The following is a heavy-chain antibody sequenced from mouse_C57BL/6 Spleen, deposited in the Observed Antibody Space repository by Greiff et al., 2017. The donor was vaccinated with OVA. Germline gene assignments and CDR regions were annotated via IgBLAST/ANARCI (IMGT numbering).Heavy chain of an antibody. J-gene: IGHJ2*01. CDR2: IDPSDSET. D-gene: IGHD1-1*01. V-gene: IGHV1-52*01. CDR1: GYTFTSYW. Sequence: QVQLQQPGAELVRPGSSVKLSCKASGYTFTSYWMHWVKQRPIQGLEWIGNIDPSDSETHYNQQFKDKATLTVDKSSSTAYRQLSSLTSEDSAVYYCAKGGYYGSSSFDYWGQGTTLTVSS. CDR3: AKGGYYGSSSFDY.